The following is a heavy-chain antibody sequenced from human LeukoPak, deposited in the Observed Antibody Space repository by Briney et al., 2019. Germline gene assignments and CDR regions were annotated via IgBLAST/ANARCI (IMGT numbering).Heavy chain of an antibody. CDR3: ARDFAVTTYWFDP. V-gene: IGHV3-21*01. CDR1: GFTFSNYA. CDR2: ISSSSSYI. Sequence: GGSLRLSCAASGFTFSNYAMSWVRQAPGKGLEWVSSISSSSSYIYYADSVKGRFTISRDNAKNSLYLQMNSLRAEDTAVYYCARDFAVTTYWFDPWGQGTLVTVSS. D-gene: IGHD4-17*01. J-gene: IGHJ5*02.